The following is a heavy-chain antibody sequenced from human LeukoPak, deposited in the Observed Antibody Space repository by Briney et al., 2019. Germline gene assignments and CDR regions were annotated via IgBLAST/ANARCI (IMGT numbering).Heavy chain of an antibody. J-gene: IGHJ4*02. CDR1: GFTFNNYG. Sequence: PGGSLRLSCAASGFTFNNYGMTWVRQPPGEGLEWVSGISITGSTTYYADSVKGRFTMSRDNSKNTLYLQMNSLRAEDTAVYYCARGISSPDCWGQGTLVIVST. V-gene: IGHV3-23*01. CDR2: ISITGSTT. CDR3: ARGISSPDC. D-gene: IGHD6-6*01.